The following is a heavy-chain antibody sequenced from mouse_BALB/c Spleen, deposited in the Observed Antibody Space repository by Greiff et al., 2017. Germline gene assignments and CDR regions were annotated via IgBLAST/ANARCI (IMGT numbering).Heavy chain of an antibody. Sequence: VQLQQSGPELVKPGASMKISCKASGYSFTGYTMNWVKQSQGKNLEWIGLINPYNGGTSYKQKFKGKATLTVDKSSSTAYMELLSLTSEDSAVYYCARSTMITTYAMDYWGQGTSVTVSS. CDR3: ARSTMITTYAMDY. CDR2: INPYNGGT. D-gene: IGHD2-4*01. V-gene: IGHV1-18*01. J-gene: IGHJ4*01. CDR1: GYSFTGYT.